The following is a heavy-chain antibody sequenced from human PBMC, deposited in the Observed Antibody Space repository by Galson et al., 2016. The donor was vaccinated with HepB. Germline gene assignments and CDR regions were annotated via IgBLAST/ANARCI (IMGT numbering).Heavy chain of an antibody. CDR3: VRQGGYSGYLGAFDL. CDR2: MSSSSATI. CDR1: GFTFSSYS. Sequence: SLRLSCAAAGFTFSSYSMNWIRQAPGKGLEWISYMSSSSATISYADSVRGRFTISRDNARKSLDLQMNSLREEDTAVYYCVRQGGYSGYLGAFDLWGQGTLVSVSS. J-gene: IGHJ3*01. V-gene: IGHV3-48*02. D-gene: IGHD5-12*01.